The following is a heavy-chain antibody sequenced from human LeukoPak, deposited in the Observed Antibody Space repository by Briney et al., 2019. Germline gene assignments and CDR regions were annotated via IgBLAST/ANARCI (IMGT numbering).Heavy chain of an antibody. CDR1: GDSVSSYTAA. Sequence: SQTLSLTCAISGDSVSSYTAAWDWIRQSPSRGLEWLGRTYYRSNWFNDYAVSVKGRLTVNPDTSKNHFSLQLKYVTPEDTAVYYCARGGGSDSHFYYFGMDVWGKGTTVTVSS. J-gene: IGHJ6*04. CDR3: ARGGGSDSHFYYFGMDV. D-gene: IGHD2-15*01. V-gene: IGHV6-1*01. CDR2: TYYRSNWFN.